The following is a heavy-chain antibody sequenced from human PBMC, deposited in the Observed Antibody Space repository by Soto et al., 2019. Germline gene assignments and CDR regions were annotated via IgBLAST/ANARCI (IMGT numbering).Heavy chain of an antibody. V-gene: IGHV3-21*01. CDR3: AREYSSSRYFDY. CDR2: ISSSSSYI. CDR1: GFTFSSYS. D-gene: IGHD6-13*01. J-gene: IGHJ4*02. Sequence: GGSLRLSCAASGFTFSSYSMNWVRQAPGKGLEWVSSISSSSSYIYYADSVKGRFTISRDNAKNTLYLQMNSLRAEDTAVYYCAREYSSSRYFDYWGQGTLVTVSS.